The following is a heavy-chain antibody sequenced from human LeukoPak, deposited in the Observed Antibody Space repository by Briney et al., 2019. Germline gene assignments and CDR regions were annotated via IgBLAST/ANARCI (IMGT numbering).Heavy chain of an antibody. CDR3: ARGGRGSAAVVAPRSFDI. J-gene: IGHJ3*02. D-gene: IGHD3-22*01. Sequence: GGSLRLSCAASGFTVSTAYMSWVRQAPGKGLEWVSVIYSGGSTYYADSVKGRFTISRDNSKNTLFLQMNSLRAEDSALYYCARGGRGSAAVVAPRSFDIWGQGTMVTVSS. V-gene: IGHV3-53*01. CDR2: IYSGGST. CDR1: GFTVSTAY.